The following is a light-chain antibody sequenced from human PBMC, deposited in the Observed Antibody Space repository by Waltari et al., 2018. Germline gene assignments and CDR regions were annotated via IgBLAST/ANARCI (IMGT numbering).Light chain of an antibody. CDR3: LQRGNWL. Sequence: EIVLTQSPATLSLSPGERATLSCRASHTVDNLLDWYQKKPGQPPRVLINDTYTRATGTPARFSGSGSGADFTLTISSLEAEDFAVYYCLQRGNWLFGAGTRVEI. CDR1: HTVDNL. V-gene: IGKV3-11*01. J-gene: IGKJ4*01. CDR2: DTY.